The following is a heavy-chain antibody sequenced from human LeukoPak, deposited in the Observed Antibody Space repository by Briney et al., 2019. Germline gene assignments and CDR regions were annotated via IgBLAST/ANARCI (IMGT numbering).Heavy chain of an antibody. V-gene: IGHV4-61*01. D-gene: IGHD3-22*01. CDR1: GGSISSSSYC. Sequence: KTSETLSLTCTVSGGSISSSSYCWSWIRQPPGKGLEWIGYIYYSGSTNYNPSLKSRVTISVDTSKNQFSLKLSSVTAADTAVYYCARALDSSGYYSYFDYWGQGTLVTVSS. CDR3: ARALDSSGYYSYFDY. J-gene: IGHJ4*02. CDR2: IYYSGST.